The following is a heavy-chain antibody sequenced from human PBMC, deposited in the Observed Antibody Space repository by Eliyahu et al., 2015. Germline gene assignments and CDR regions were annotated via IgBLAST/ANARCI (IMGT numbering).Heavy chain of an antibody. D-gene: IGHD6-13*01. V-gene: IGHV4-4*07. CDR3: ARDLNPGGSSWYW. J-gene: IGHJ4*02. Sequence: QVQLQESGPGLVKPSETLSLTCTVXGGPISSYYCSWIRQPAGKGLEWIGRIYTSGSTNYNPSLKSRVTMSVDTSKNQFSLKLSSVTAADTAVYYCARDLNPGGSSWYWWGQGTLVTVAS. CDR2: IYTSGST. CDR1: GGPISSYY.